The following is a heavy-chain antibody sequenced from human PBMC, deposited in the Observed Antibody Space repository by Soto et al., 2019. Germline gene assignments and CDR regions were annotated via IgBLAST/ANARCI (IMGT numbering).Heavy chain of an antibody. D-gene: IGHD3-22*01. J-gene: IGHJ4*02. CDR1: GGSFSCYY. V-gene: IGHV4-34*01. Sequence: SETLSLTCAVYGGSFSCYYWTWIRQPPGKGLEWIGEINHSGSSNYNPSLKSRVTISVDTSKNQFSLKLTSVTAADTAVYYCARGISXKVVAQSDAPDKYYFDSWGQGTLVTVSS. CDR3: ARGISXKVVAQSDAPDKYYFDS. CDR2: INHSGSS.